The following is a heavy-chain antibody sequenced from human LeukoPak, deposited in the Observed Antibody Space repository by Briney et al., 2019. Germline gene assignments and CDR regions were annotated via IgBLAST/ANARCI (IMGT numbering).Heavy chain of an antibody. CDR1: GGSISSSSYY. CDR2: IYYTGAT. J-gene: IGHJ4*02. V-gene: IGHV4-39*07. Sequence: SETLSLTCTVSGGSISSSSYYWGWIRQPPGEGPEWVGSIYYTGATYSNPSLQSRVTILVDTSKNQFSLKLSSMAAADTAVYYCARGYGGVDYWGQGTLVTVSS. CDR3: ARGYGGVDY. D-gene: IGHD3-16*01.